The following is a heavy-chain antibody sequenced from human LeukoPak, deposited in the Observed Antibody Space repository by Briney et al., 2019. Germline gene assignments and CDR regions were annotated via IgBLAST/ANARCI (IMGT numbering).Heavy chain of an antibody. V-gene: IGHV3-48*02. D-gene: IGHD6-19*01. Sequence: GGSLRLSCAASGFTFSSYSVNWVRQAPGKGLEWVSYISSSSTTLYYADSVKGRFTISRDNAKSSLYLQMNSLRDEDTAVYYCARAYSNGWYFFDYWGQGTLVTVSS. CDR3: ARAYSNGWYFFDY. J-gene: IGHJ4*02. CDR1: GFTFSSYS. CDR2: ISSSSTTL.